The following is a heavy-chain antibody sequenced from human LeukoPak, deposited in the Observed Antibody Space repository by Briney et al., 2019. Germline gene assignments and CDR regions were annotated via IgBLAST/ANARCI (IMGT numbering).Heavy chain of an antibody. CDR3: AAKSTNFDY. J-gene: IGHJ4*01. CDR1: GFTFDDYA. D-gene: IGHD2/OR15-2a*01. Sequence: GGSLRLSCAASGFTFDDYAMHWVRQAPGKGLEWVSGISWNSGSIGYADSVKGRFTISRDNAKNSLYLQMNSLRAEDTALYYCAAKSTNFDYGAKEPLVTFSS. V-gene: IGHV3-9*01. CDR2: ISWNSGSI.